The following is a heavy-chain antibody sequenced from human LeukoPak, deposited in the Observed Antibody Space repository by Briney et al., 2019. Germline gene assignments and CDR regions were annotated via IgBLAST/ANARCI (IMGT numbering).Heavy chain of an antibody. Sequence: GASAKVACKPSVYTFTGYYMDWVRQAPGQELEWIGWINPNSGGTNYAQKFQGRVTMTRDTSISTAYMELSRLRSEDTAVYYCARDLYSSGWYEGYFDYWGQGTLVTVSS. CDR1: VYTFTGYY. CDR3: ARDLYSSGWYEGYFDY. CDR2: INPNSGGT. V-gene: IGHV1-2*02. D-gene: IGHD6-19*01. J-gene: IGHJ4*02.